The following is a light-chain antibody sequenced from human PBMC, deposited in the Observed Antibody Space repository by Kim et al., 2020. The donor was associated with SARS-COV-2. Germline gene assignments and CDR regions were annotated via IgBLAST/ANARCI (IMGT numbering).Light chain of an antibody. Sequence: SSELTQDPAVSVALGQTVRITCQGDSLRSYYAGWYQQKPGQAPVFVIYGRNNRPSGIPDRFSGSSSGNTASLTITGAQAEDEADYYCHSRGSSGNLLFGT. V-gene: IGLV3-19*01. CDR2: GRN. CDR1: SLRSYY. J-gene: IGLJ1*01. CDR3: HSRGSSGNLL.